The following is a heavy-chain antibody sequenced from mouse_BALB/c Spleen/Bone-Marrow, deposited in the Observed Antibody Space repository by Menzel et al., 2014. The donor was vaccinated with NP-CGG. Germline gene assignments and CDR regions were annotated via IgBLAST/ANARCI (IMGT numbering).Heavy chain of an antibody. CDR2: IWSDGNT. Sequence: VQLVESGPGLVAPSQSLSITCTVSGFSLTSYGVHWVRQPPGKGLEWLVVIWSDGNTTYNSALKSRLSISKDHSKSQVFLKMNNLQTDDTAMYYCARNPYGNYAMDYWGQGTSVTVSS. CDR3: ARNPYGNYAMDY. CDR1: GFSLTSYG. V-gene: IGHV2-6*02. J-gene: IGHJ4*01. D-gene: IGHD2-10*02.